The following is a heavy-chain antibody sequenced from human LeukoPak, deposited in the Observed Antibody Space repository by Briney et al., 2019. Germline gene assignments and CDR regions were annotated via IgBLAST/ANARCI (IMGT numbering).Heavy chain of an antibody. Sequence: GGSLRLSCAASGFTFSSYAMSWVRQAPGKGLEWVSAISGSGGSTYYADSVKGRFTISRDNSKNTLYLQMNSLRAEDTAVYYCARGGSSWHLGNFDYWGQGTLVTVSS. CDR1: GFTFSSYA. J-gene: IGHJ4*02. V-gene: IGHV3-23*01. CDR3: ARGGSSWHLGNFDY. CDR2: ISGSGGST. D-gene: IGHD6-13*01.